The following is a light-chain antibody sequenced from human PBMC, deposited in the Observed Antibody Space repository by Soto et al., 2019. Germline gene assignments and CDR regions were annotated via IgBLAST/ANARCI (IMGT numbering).Light chain of an antibody. CDR1: QSAYSSY. CDR2: GAS. CDR3: QQRSHWPT. J-gene: IGKJ1*01. V-gene: IGKV3D-20*02. Sequence: ELVLKNSPCTLSLYPGDRATLSCRSSQSAYSSYLSWYQQKPGQAPRLLIYGASNRATGIPDRFSGSGSGTDFTLTISRLEPEDFAVYYCQQRSHWPTFGQGTNVAI.